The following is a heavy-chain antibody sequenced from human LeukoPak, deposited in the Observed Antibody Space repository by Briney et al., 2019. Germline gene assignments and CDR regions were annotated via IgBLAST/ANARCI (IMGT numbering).Heavy chain of an antibody. V-gene: IGHV5-51*01. J-gene: IGHJ4*02. CDR1: GNTSTNYW. Sequence: AESLKISCKVAGNTSTNYWIAWVRQMPAKNLEWMGIIYPGDSDTRYSPSFQGQVTISVDKSITTAYLQWSSLKASDTAMYFCTQTPNFDSWGQGTLVTVSS. CDR3: TQTPNFDS. CDR2: IYPGDSDT.